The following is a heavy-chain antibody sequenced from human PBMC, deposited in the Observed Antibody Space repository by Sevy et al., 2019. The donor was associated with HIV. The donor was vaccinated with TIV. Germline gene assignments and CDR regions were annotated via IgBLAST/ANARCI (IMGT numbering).Heavy chain of an antibody. V-gene: IGHV4-59*01. CDR2: IYFTGNT. CDR3: ARDSTTRPRVLDY. Sequence: SETLSLTCSVSGGSISSYFWTWVRQSPGKGLEWIGNIYFTGNTDYGPYSKSRVTLSLDTSKSQFSLILKSVTAADTAIYFCARDSTTRPRVLDYWGQGTLVTVSS. J-gene: IGHJ4*02. D-gene: IGHD1-1*01. CDR1: GGSISSYF.